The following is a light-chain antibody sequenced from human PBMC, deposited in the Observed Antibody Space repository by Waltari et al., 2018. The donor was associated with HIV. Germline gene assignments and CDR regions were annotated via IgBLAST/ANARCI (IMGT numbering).Light chain of an antibody. Sequence: DIQMTQSPSSVSASVGDRVSITCRASQGMSKWLGWYQQKAGRAPKLLIYGASSLQSGVPSRFSGSGSGTVFILTISGLQSEDFATYYCQQANSFPLTFGQGTRLEIK. CDR2: GAS. CDR1: QGMSKW. CDR3: QQANSFPLT. J-gene: IGKJ5*01. V-gene: IGKV1D-12*01.